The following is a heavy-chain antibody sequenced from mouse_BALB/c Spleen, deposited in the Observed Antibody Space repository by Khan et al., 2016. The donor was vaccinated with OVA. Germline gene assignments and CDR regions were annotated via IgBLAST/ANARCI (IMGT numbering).Heavy chain of an antibody. V-gene: IGHV2-9*02. CDR3: ARLEDK. CDR2: IWAGGST. Sequence: QMQLEESGPGLVAPSQSLSITCTVSGFSLTSYGVHWVRQPPGKGLEWLGVIWAGGSTNYNSALMSRLSISKDNSKSQVFLIMNRLQTDDTAVYYCARLEDKWGQGTTLTVSS. CDR1: GFSLTSYG. J-gene: IGHJ2*01.